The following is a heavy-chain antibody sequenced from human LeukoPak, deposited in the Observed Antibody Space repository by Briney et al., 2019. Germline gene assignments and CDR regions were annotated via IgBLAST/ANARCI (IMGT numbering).Heavy chain of an antibody. CDR2: IKQDGSKK. CDR3: ASQPAAADVDY. CDR1: GFTFSSYW. V-gene: IGHV3-7*03. J-gene: IGHJ4*02. Sequence: GALRLSCAASGFTFSSYWMTWVRQAPGKGLEWVANIKQDGSKKTYVDSVKGRFTISRDNAKNSLYLQMNSLRADDTGVYYCASQPAAADVDYWGQGTLVTVFS. D-gene: IGHD2-2*01.